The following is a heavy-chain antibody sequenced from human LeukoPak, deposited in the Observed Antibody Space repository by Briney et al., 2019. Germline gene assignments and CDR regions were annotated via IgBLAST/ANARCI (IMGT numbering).Heavy chain of an antibody. CDR2: IKQDGSEK. J-gene: IGHJ4*02. CDR3: AREGPYGDYLY. D-gene: IGHD4-17*01. Sequence: PGGSLRLSCVASRFTFGSYWMSWVRQAPGKGLEWVANIKQDGSEKYYVDSVKGRFTISRDNAKNSLYLQMNSLRAEDTAVYYCAREGPYGDYLYWGQRTLVTVSS. V-gene: IGHV3-7*01. CDR1: RFTFGSYW.